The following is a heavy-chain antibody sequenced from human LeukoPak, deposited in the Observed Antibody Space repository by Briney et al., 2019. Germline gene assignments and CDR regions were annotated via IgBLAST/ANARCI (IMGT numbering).Heavy chain of an antibody. CDR3: ARTQPKYYYDSSGPDY. V-gene: IGHV1-18*01. Sequence: ASVKVSCKASGYTFTSYGISWVRQAPGQGLEWMGWISAYNGNTNYAQKLQGRVTMTTDTSTSTAYMELRSLRSDDTAVYYCARTQPKYYYDSSGPDYWARKPWSPSPQ. CDR1: GYTFTSYG. CDR2: ISAYNGNT. J-gene: IGHJ4*02. D-gene: IGHD3-22*01.